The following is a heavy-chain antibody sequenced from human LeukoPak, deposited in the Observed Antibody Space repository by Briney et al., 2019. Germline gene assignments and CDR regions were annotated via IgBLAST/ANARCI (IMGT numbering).Heavy chain of an antibody. J-gene: IGHJ3*02. CDR3: AKDPVASPDAFDI. CDR2: ISGSGGST. Sequence: GGSLRLSCAASGFTFSSYAMGWVRQAPGKGLEWVSAISGSGGSTYYADSVKGRFTISRDNSKNTLYLQMNSLRAEDTAVYYCAKDPVASPDAFDIWGQGTMVTVSS. CDR1: GFTFSSYA. D-gene: IGHD2-2*01. V-gene: IGHV3-23*01.